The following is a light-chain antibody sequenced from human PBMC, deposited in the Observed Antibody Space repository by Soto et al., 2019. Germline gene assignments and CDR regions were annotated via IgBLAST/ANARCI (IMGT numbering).Light chain of an antibody. J-gene: IGKJ3*01. Sequence: DIQMTQSPSSLSASVGDRVTITCRASQDISNYLAWYQQKPGEVPKVLIYAASTLPSGVPSRFSGSGSGTDFTLTISSLQPDDGATFYCQKENSPPFTFGPGTKVDIK. CDR3: QKENSPPFT. V-gene: IGKV1-27*01. CDR2: AAS. CDR1: QDISNY.